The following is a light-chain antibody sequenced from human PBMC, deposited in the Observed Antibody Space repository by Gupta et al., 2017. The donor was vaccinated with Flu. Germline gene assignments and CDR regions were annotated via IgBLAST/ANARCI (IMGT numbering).Light chain of an antibody. CDR1: SSDIGTYNH. Sequence: QSALTQPASVSGSPGQSITISCTGSSSDIGTYNHVSWYQQHPGKAPNLMIYEGTQRPSGVSNRFSGSKSGTTAALTISGLQAEDEADYYCCSYTEGGPSLYVFGTGTEVTVL. J-gene: IGLJ1*01. CDR3: CSYTEGGPSLYV. V-gene: IGLV2-23*01. CDR2: EGT.